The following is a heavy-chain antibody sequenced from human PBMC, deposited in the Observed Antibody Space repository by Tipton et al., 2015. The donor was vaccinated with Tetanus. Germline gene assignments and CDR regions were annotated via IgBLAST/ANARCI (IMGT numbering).Heavy chain of an antibody. CDR2: LSGSGDST. D-gene: IGHD3-16*01. CDR3: ARRQVEGGAHSDH. V-gene: IGHV3-23*01. J-gene: IGHJ4*02. Sequence: SLRLSCAASGFTFSSYAVSWVRQAPGKGLEWVSSLSGSGDSTYYVDSVRGRFTISRDNSKNTLYLQMNSLRAEDSAVYYCARRQVEGGAHSDHWGQGTLVTVSS. CDR1: GFTFSSYA.